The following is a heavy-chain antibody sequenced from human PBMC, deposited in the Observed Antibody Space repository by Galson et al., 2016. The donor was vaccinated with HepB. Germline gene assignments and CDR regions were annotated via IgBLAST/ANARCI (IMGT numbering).Heavy chain of an antibody. D-gene: IGHD2-8*01. CDR1: GFTFSRYW. Sequence: CAASGFTFSRYWMHWVRQAPGKGLVWVSRIQSDGRTTGYADSVKGRFTISRDNVKNTLYLQMNSLKTEDTAVYYCWVPLEYCSNGVCRLFDYWGQGTLVTVSS. J-gene: IGHJ4*02. CDR2: IQSDGRTT. V-gene: IGHV3-74*01. CDR3: WVPLEYCSNGVCRLFDY.